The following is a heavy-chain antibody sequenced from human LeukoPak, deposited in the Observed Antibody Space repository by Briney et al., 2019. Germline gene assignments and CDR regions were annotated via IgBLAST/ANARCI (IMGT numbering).Heavy chain of an antibody. V-gene: IGHV1-2*02. Sequence: ASVKVSCKASGYTFTGYYMHWVRQAPGQGLEWMGWINPNSGGTNYAQRFQGRVTMTRDTSISTAYMELSRLRSDDTAVYYCARDMGAGSYYNGHAFDIWGQGTMVTVSS. D-gene: IGHD3-10*01. CDR3: ARDMGAGSYYNGHAFDI. J-gene: IGHJ3*02. CDR2: INPNSGGT. CDR1: GYTFTGYY.